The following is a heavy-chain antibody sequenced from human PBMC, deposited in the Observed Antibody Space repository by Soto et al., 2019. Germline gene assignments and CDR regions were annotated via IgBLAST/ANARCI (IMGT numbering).Heavy chain of an antibody. Sequence: QVQLVESGGGVVQPGRSLRRSCAASGFTFSSYAMHWVRQAPGKGLEWVAVISYDGSNKYYADSVKGRFTISRDNSKNTLYLQMNSLRAEDTAVYYCARFPIQWMPSPHPEPNFDYWGQGTLVTVSS. D-gene: IGHD5-12*01. CDR1: GFTFSSYA. CDR3: ARFPIQWMPSPHPEPNFDY. V-gene: IGHV3-30-3*01. J-gene: IGHJ4*02. CDR2: ISYDGSNK.